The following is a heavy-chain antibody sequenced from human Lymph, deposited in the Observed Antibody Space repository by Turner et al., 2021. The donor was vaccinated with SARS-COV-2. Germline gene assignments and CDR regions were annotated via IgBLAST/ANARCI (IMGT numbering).Heavy chain of an antibody. V-gene: IGHV4-30-4*01. Sequence: QVQLQESCPGLVKPSQTLSLTCTVAGGSISSGDYYWSWIRQPPGKGLEWIGYIDSSGSTYYNTSLKSRVTISVDTSKNQFSLKLSSVTAAYTAVYYCARVVVLRRAYFDYWGQGTLVTVSS. J-gene: IGHJ4*02. CDR1: GGSISSGDYY. D-gene: IGHD2-8*01. CDR3: ARVVVLRRAYFDY. CDR2: IDSSGST.